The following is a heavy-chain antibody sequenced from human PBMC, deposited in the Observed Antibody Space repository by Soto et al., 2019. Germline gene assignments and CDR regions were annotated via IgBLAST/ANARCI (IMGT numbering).Heavy chain of an antibody. CDR3: ARGRVVPAAFDI. CDR2: INHSGST. Sequence: PSETLSLTCAVYGGSFSGYYWSWIRQPPGKGLEWIGEINHSGSTNYNPSLKSRVTISVDTSKNQFSLKLSSVTAADTAVYYCARGRVVPAAFDIWGQGTMGTVSS. J-gene: IGHJ3*02. CDR1: GGSFSGYY. D-gene: IGHD2-2*01. V-gene: IGHV4-34*01.